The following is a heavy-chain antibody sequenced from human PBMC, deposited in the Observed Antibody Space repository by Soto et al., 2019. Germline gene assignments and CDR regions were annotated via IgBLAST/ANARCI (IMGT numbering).Heavy chain of an antibody. CDR2: INPNSGGT. Sequence: ASVKVSCKASGYTFTGYYMHWVRQAPGQGLEWMGWINPNSGGTNYAQKFQGRVTMTRDTSISTAYMELSRLRSDDTAVYYCTRDASRDSSARGWFDPWGPGTLVTVSS. CDR1: GYTFTGYY. J-gene: IGHJ5*02. D-gene: IGHD6-13*01. V-gene: IGHV1-2*02. CDR3: TRDASRDSSARGWFDP.